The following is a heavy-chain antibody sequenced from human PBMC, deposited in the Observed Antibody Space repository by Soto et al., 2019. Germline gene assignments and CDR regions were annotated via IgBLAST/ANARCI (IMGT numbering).Heavy chain of an antibody. CDR2: IYYSGST. J-gene: IGHJ4*02. CDR1: GGSISSYY. Sequence: SETLSLTCTVSGGSISSYYWSWIRQPPGKGLEWIGYIYYSGSTNYNPSLKSRVTISVDTSKNQFSLKLSSVTAADTAVYYCARHDFWSGNEGGVFDYWGQGTLVTVSS. D-gene: IGHD3-3*01. V-gene: IGHV4-59*08. CDR3: ARHDFWSGNEGGVFDY.